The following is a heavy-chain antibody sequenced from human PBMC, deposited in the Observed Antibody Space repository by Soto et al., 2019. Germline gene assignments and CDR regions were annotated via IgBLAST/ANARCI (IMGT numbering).Heavy chain of an antibody. CDR2: ISAYNGNT. V-gene: IGHV1-18*01. CDR3: ARVKTSGYHNWFDP. Sequence: ASVKVSCKASGHTFTSYGISWVRQAPGQGLEWMGWISAYNGNTNYAQKFQGRVTMTTDTSTSTAYMELRSLRSDDTAVYYCARVKTSGYHNWFDPWGQGTLVTVSS. J-gene: IGHJ5*02. D-gene: IGHD3-22*01. CDR1: GHTFTSYG.